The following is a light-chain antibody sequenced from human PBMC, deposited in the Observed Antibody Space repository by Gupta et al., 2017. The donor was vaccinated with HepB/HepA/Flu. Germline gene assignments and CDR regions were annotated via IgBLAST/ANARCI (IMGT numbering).Light chain of an antibody. CDR1: QDISKY. CDR2: DTS. Sequence: IQINQSPSSLSASVGDRVTITCQASQDISKYLNWYQQKSGQAPKLLIYDTSSLETGVPPRFSGSGSGTDFTLTISSLQPEDAETYYCQQYDDLPRTFGQGTQLEIK. CDR3: QQYDDLPRT. V-gene: IGKV1-33*01. J-gene: IGKJ5*01.